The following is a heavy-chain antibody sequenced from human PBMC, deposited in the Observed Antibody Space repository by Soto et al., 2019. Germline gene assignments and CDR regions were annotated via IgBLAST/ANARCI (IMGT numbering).Heavy chain of an antibody. CDR3: ERINLEIALSPWFDP. J-gene: IGHJ5*02. V-gene: IGHV2-26*01. D-gene: IGHD1-1*01. Sequence: QVTLKESGPVLVKPTETLTLTCTVSGFSLTNSKMGVGWIRQPPGKALEWLAHIYSSDEKSYRTFLKSRLTISKDTSKSQVVLTMTNMDPADTATYYCERINLEIALSPWFDPWGQGTRVTVSS. CDR2: IYSSDEK. CDR1: GFSLTNSKMG.